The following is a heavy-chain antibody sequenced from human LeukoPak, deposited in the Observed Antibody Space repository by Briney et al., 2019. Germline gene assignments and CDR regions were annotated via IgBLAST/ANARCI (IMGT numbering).Heavy chain of an antibody. CDR1: GASISSSSYY. Sequence: SETLSLTCTVSGASISSSSYYWGWIRQPPGKGLEWIGSVYYSGNTYYNPSLKSRVTISVDTSKNQFSLKLSSVTAADTAVYYCARHRVESRAYYSVSNWFDPWGQGTPVTVSS. CDR2: VYYSGNT. J-gene: IGHJ5*02. CDR3: ARHRVESRAYYSVSNWFDP. D-gene: IGHD3-22*01. V-gene: IGHV4-39*01.